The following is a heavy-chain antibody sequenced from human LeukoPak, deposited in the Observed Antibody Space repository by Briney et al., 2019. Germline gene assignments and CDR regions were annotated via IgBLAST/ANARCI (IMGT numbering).Heavy chain of an antibody. CDR3: AREGEGYNFRYFDY. V-gene: IGHV3-23*01. Sequence: PGGSLRLSCTVSGFTLSSYEMSWIRQAPGKGLEWVSSIDYSGGSSYYADSVKGRFTISRDDSKNTLYLQMNSLRAEDTAVYYCAREGEGYNFRYFDYWGQGTLVTVSS. CDR1: GFTLSSYE. J-gene: IGHJ4*02. CDR2: IDYSGGSS. D-gene: IGHD5-24*01.